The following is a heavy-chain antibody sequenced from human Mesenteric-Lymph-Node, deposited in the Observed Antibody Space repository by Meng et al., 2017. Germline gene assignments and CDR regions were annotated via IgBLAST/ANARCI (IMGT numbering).Heavy chain of an antibody. CDR1: GFSLSTSGVG. D-gene: IGHD4-23*01. CDR3: AHILGAGNPGYFDL. J-gene: IGHJ2*01. V-gene: IGHV2-5*02. Sequence: SGPTLVKPTQTLTLTCTFSGFSLSTSGVGVGWIRQPPGKALEWLALIYWDDDERYSPSLKSRLTISKDTSKNQVVLTMTNMDPVDTATYYCAHILGAGNPGYFDLWGHGTLVTVSS. CDR2: IYWDDDE.